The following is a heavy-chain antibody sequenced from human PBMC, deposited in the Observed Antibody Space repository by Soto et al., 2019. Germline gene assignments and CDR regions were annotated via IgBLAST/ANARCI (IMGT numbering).Heavy chain of an antibody. CDR1: GGSISSYY. J-gene: IGHJ6*02. CDR3: ARNSPGSGGVGYYYYGMDV. CDR2: IYYSGST. V-gene: IGHV4-59*01. D-gene: IGHD3-10*01. Sequence: SETLSLTCPVSGGSISSYYWSWIRQPPGKGLEWIGYIYYSGSTNYNPSLKSRVTISVDTSENQFSLKLSSVTAADTAVYYCARNSPGSGGVGYYYYGMDVWGQGTTVTV.